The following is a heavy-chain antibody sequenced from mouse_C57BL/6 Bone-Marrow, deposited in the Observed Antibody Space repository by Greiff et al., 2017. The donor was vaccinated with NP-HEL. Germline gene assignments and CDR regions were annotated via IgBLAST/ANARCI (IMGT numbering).Heavy chain of an antibody. CDR3: ARSTMITRYWYFDV. J-gene: IGHJ1*03. D-gene: IGHD2-4*01. Sequence: VQLQQSVAALVRPGASVKLSCTASGFNIKNTYMPWVQQRPAQGLAWIGRIDPATGITNYAPTFPGPATITADTSSNTAYLQLSSLTSEGTAIYYCARSTMITRYWYFDVWGTGTTVTVSS. V-gene: IGHV14-3*01. CDR2: IDPATGIT. CDR1: GFNIKNTY.